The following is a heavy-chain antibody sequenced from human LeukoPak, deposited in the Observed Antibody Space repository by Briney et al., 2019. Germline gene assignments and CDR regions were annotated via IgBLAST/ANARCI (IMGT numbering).Heavy chain of an antibody. CDR2: IFYSGIT. V-gene: IGHV4-59*01. CDR3: ARTNPWELKYYFDY. D-gene: IGHD1-7*01. Sequence: PGGSLRLSCAASGFTFSSYAMSWIRQPPGKGLEWVGYIFYSGITSYNPSLKSRVTISVDTSKNQFSLKLSSVTAADTAVYYCARTNPWELKYYFDYWGQGTLVTVSS. CDR1: GFTFSSYA. J-gene: IGHJ4*02.